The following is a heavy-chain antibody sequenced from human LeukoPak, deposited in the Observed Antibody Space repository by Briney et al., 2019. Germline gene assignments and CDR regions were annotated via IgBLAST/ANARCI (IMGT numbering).Heavy chain of an antibody. D-gene: IGHD3-22*01. V-gene: IGHV4-4*02. J-gene: IGHJ4*02. CDR2: IYHSGST. CDR1: GGSISSSNW. CDR3: VRQGTNSGYYLLDH. Sequence: SETLSLTCAVSGGSISSSNWWSWVRQPPGKGLEWIGEIYHSGSTNYNPSLKSRVTMSVDPSKNQFSLKLTSVTVADTATYYCVRQGTNSGYYLLDHWGQGHPVIVSS.